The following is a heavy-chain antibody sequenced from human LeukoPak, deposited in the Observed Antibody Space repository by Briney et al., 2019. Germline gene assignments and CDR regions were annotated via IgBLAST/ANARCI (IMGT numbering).Heavy chain of an antibody. D-gene: IGHD1-26*01. V-gene: IGHV3-74*01. J-gene: IGHJ2*01. Sequence: PGGSLRLSCAASGFTFSSYWMPWVRQAPGKGLVWVSRINSDGSSTSYADSVKGRFTISRDNAKNTLYLQMNSLRAEDTAVYYCAKVIVGATPGVWYFDLWGRGTLVTVSS. CDR2: INSDGSST. CDR1: GFTFSSYW. CDR3: AKVIVGATPGVWYFDL.